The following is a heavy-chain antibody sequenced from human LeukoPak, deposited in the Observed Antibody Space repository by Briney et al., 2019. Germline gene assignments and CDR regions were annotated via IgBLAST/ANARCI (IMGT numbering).Heavy chain of an antibody. CDR1: GGSFSGYY. D-gene: IGHD6-25*01. V-gene: IGHV4-34*01. CDR2: IKHSGST. Sequence: NSSETLSRTCAVYGGSFSGYYWSWIRQPPGKGLELIGEIKHSGSTNYNTSLKSRVTISVDTSKNQFSLKLSSVTAADTAVYYCARGRGRYYFDYWGQGTLVTVSS. J-gene: IGHJ4*02. CDR3: ARGRGRYYFDY.